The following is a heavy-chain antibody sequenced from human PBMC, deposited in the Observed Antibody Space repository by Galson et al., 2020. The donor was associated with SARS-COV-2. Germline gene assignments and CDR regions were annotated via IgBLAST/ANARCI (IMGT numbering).Heavy chain of an antibody. D-gene: IGHD3-10*01. CDR1: GFTFDDYA. V-gene: IGHV3-9*01. CDR3: AKGPDQGRGVIINPAYFDY. CDR2: ISWNSGSI. Sequence: SLKISCAASGFTFDDYAMHWVRQAPGKGLEWVSGISWNSGSIGYADSVKGRFTISRDNAKNSLYLQMNSLRAEDTALYYCAKGPDQGRGVIINPAYFDYWGQGTLVTVSS. J-gene: IGHJ4*02.